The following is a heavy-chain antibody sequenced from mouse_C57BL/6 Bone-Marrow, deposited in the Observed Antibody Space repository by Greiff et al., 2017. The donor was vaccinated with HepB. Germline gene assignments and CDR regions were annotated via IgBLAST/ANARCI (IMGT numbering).Heavy chain of an antibody. D-gene: IGHD2-1*01. CDR3: AREGGKGFAY. J-gene: IGHJ3*01. Sequence: DVQLVESEGGLVQPGSSMKLSCTASGFTFSDYYMAWVRQVPEKGLEWVANINYDGSSTYYLDSLKSRFIISRDNAKNILYLQMSSLKSEDTATYYCAREGGKGFAYWGQGTLVTVSA. V-gene: IGHV5-16*01. CDR2: INYDGSST. CDR1: GFTFSDYY.